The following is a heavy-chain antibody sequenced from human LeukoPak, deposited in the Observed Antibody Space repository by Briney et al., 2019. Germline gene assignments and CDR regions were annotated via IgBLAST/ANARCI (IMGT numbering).Heavy chain of an antibody. Sequence: ASVKVSCKASGYTFTSYDINWVRQATGQGLEWMGWMNPNSGNTGYAQKFQGRVTMTRNTSISTAYMELSGLRSEDTAVYYCARGRARGSSSWRAFDYWGQGTLVTVSS. D-gene: IGHD6-13*01. CDR2: MNPNSGNT. J-gene: IGHJ4*02. V-gene: IGHV1-8*01. CDR1: GYTFTSYD. CDR3: ARGRARGSSSWRAFDY.